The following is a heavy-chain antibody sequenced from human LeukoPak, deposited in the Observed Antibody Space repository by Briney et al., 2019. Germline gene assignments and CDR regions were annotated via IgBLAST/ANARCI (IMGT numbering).Heavy chain of an antibody. CDR1: GFTFSSYA. J-gene: IGHJ3*02. D-gene: IGHD5-12*01. Sequence: PGGSLTLSCAASGFTFSSYAMSWVRQPPGKGLEWVAAISGSGGSTYYADSVKGRFIISRDNSKNTLYLQMNSLRAEGTGVYFCARELYSGYSAFDIWGQGTMVTVSS. CDR2: ISGSGGST. CDR3: ARELYSGYSAFDI. V-gene: IGHV3-23*01.